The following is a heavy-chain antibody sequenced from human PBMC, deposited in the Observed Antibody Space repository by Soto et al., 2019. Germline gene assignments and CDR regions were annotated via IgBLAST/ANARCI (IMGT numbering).Heavy chain of an antibody. CDR1: GGSTSSDNY. Sequence: SETLSLTSTVSGGSTSSDNYWSWIRQPPGKGLEWIGHIYYSGNTDYNPSLKSRLAISIDTSKNQFSLKLSSVTAADTAVYFCAREGGESSDGLYYFDSWGQGSLVTVSS. J-gene: IGHJ4*02. D-gene: IGHD3-16*01. V-gene: IGHV4-30-4*01. CDR3: AREGGESSDGLYYFDS. CDR2: IYYSGNT.